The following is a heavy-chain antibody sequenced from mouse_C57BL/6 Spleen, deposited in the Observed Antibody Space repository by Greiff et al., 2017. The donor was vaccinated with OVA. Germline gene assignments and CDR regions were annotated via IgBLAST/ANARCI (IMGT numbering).Heavy chain of an antibody. Sequence: EVQLVESGGGLVKPGGSLKLSCAASGFTFSDYGMHWVRQAPEKGLEWVAYISSGSSTIYYADKVKGRFTISRDNAKNTLFLQMTSLRSEDTAMEYGARSYYDYDGAWFAYWGQGTLVTVSA. V-gene: IGHV5-17*01. CDR3: ARSYYDYDGAWFAY. D-gene: IGHD2-4*01. CDR2: ISSGSSTI. J-gene: IGHJ3*01. CDR1: GFTFSDYG.